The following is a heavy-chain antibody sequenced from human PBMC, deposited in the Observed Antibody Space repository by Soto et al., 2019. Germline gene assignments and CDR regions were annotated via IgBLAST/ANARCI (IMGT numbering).Heavy chain of an antibody. V-gene: IGHV4-39*01. CDR2: IYYSGST. CDR3: ARWQDRTDY. J-gene: IGHJ4*02. Sequence: SETLSLSCTVSGGSISSSSYYWGWIRQPPGKGLEWIGSIYYSGSTYYNPSLKSRVTISVDTSKNQFSLRLSSVTAADTAVYYCARWQDRTDYWGQGTLVTVSS. D-gene: IGHD5-12*01. CDR1: GGSISSSSYY.